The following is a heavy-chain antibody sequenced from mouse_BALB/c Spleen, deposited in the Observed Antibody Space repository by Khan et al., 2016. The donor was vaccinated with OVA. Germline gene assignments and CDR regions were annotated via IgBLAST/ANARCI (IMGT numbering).Heavy chain of an antibody. J-gene: IGHJ4*01. D-gene: IGHD2-2*01. Sequence: EVQLQESGPGLVKPSQSLSLTCTVTGYSITSDFAWNWVRQFPGNKLEWMGYISFSGSTSYAPSLKGRLSITRDTSKNQFFLQLSSVTTEDTATYYCIRSVYYAYAYAMDYWGQGTSVTVSS. V-gene: IGHV3-2*02. CDR1: GYSITSDFA. CDR3: IRSVYYAYAYAMDY. CDR2: ISFSGST.